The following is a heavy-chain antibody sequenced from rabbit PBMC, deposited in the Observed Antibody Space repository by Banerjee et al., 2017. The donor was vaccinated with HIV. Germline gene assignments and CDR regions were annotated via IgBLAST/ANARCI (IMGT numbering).Heavy chain of an antibody. Sequence: QEQLEESGGGLVKPEGSLTLTCKASGFSFSSDVWIYWVRQAPGKGPEWIGYMDTGSSGRTYYASWAKGPFTISKTSSTTVTLQMTSLTAADTATYFCARDLAGVIGWNFGLWGPGTLVTVS. D-gene: IGHD4-1*01. CDR1: GFSFSSDVW. V-gene: IGHV1S45*01. J-gene: IGHJ4*01. CDR3: ARDLAGVIGWNFGL. CDR2: MDTGSSGRT.